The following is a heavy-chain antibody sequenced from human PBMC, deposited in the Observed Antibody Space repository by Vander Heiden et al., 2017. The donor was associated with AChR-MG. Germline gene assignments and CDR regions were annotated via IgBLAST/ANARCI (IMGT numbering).Heavy chain of an antibody. Sequence: QVTLKESGPVLVKPTETLTLTCTVSGFSLSNARMGVSWIRQPPGKALEWLAHIFSNDEKSYSTSLKSRLTISKDTSKSQVVLTMTNMDPVDTATYYCARISSYDFWSGHGYFDYWGQGTLVTVSS. J-gene: IGHJ4*02. V-gene: IGHV2-26*01. D-gene: IGHD3-3*01. CDR1: GFSLSNARMG. CDR3: ARISSYDFWSGHGYFDY. CDR2: IFSNDEK.